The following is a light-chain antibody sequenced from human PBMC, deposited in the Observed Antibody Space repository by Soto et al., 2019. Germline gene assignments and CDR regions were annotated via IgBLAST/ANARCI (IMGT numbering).Light chain of an antibody. CDR1: SSDVGGYNH. CDR3: SSYTSSSTLDV. Sequence: QSALTQPASVSGSPGQSITISCTGTSSDVGGYNHVSWYQQHPGKAPKLMIYEVSNRPSGVSNRFSGSKSGNTASLTISGLQAEDEAEYYCSSYTSSSTLDVFGTGTKLTVL. CDR2: EVS. J-gene: IGLJ1*01. V-gene: IGLV2-14*01.